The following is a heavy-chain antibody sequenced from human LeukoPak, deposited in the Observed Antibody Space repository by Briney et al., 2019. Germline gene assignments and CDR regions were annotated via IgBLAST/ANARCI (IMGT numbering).Heavy chain of an antibody. D-gene: IGHD3-9*01. CDR3: ARDHYDILTGYTVGYAFDI. V-gene: IGHV1-69*13. CDR1: GYTFTGYY. J-gene: IGHJ3*02. Sequence: SVKVSCKASGYTFTGYYMHWVRQAPGQGLEWMGGIIPIFGTANYAQKFQGRVTITSDESTSTAYMELSSLRSEDTAVYYCARDHYDILTGYTVGYAFDIWGQGTMVTVSS. CDR2: IIPIFGTA.